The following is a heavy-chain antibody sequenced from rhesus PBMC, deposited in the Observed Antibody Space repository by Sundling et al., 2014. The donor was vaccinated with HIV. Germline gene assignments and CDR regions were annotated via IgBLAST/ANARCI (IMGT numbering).Heavy chain of an antibody. CDR2: ISSASRYI. J-gene: IGHJ4*01. CDR3: TNFYGNYFDY. Sequence: EVQLVESGGGLVQPGGSLRLSCAASGFTFSSYGMSWVRQAPGKGLEWVSSISSASRYIYDADSVKGRFTISRDNAKNSLSLQMNSLRAEDTAVYYCTNFYGNYFDYWGQGVLVIVSS. CDR1: GFTFSSYG. V-gene: IGHV3-136*01. D-gene: IGHD4-29*01.